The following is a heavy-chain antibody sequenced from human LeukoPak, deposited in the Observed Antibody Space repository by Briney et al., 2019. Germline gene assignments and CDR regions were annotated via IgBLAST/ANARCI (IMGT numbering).Heavy chain of an antibody. CDR2: IYYSGST. V-gene: IGHV4-31*03. Sequence: SETLSLTCTVSGGSISSGGYYWSWIRQHPGKGLEWIGYIYYSGSTYYNPSLKSRVTISVDTSKNQFSLKLSSVTAADTAVYYCATSGFYSSGWYEDYWGQGTLVTVSS. D-gene: IGHD6-19*01. CDR1: GGSISSGGYY. CDR3: ATSGFYSSGWYEDY. J-gene: IGHJ4*02.